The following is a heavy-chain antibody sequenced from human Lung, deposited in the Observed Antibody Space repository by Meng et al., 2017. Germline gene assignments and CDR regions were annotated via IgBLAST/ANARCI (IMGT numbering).Heavy chain of an antibody. J-gene: IGHJ4*02. D-gene: IGHD4-11*01. Sequence: QVQRPQWGAGLLKPSATLSPTCVGSGVSFSDYFWSWIRQPPGKGLEWIGEINHSGSTNYNPSLESRATISVDTSQNNLSLKLSSVTAADSAVYYCARGPTTMAHDFDYWGQGTLVTVSS. V-gene: IGHV4-34*01. CDR2: INHSGST. CDR3: ARGPTTMAHDFDY. CDR1: GVSFSDYF.